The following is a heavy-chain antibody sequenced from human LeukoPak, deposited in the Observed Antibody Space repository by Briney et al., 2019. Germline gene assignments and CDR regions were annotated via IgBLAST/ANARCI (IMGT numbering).Heavy chain of an antibody. CDR1: GLTFSSYG. J-gene: IGHJ4*02. Sequence: GGPLRLSCAASGLTFSSYGMSWVRQAPGKGLEWVSAISGSGGSTYYADSVKGRFTISRDNSKNTLYLQMNSLRAEDTAVYYCAKSGGIDSSGYYLVYYWGQGTLVTVSS. CDR2: ISGSGGST. V-gene: IGHV3-23*01. CDR3: AKSGGIDSSGYYLVYY. D-gene: IGHD3-22*01.